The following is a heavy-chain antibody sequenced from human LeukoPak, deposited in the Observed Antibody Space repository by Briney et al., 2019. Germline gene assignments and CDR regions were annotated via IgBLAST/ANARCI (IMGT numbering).Heavy chain of an antibody. V-gene: IGHV1-69*05. J-gene: IGHJ4*02. CDR1: GGTFSSYA. Sequence: SVKVSCKASGGTFSSYAISWVRQAPGQGLEWMGGIIPIFGTANYAQKFQGRVTITTDESTSTAYMELSSLRSEDTAVYYCARGTYYYDSSGYYCDYWGQGTLVAVSS. CDR3: ARGTYYYDSSGYYCDY. CDR2: IIPIFGTA. D-gene: IGHD3-22*01.